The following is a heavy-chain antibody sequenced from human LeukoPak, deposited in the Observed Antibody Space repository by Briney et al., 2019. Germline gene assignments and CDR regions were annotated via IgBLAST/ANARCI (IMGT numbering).Heavy chain of an antibody. CDR3: ARDRGYEQQRWFDL. V-gene: IGHV1-18*01. J-gene: IGHJ5*01. CDR2: ITVYNGNT. D-gene: IGHD6-13*01. CDR1: GYTFSSYG. Sequence: GASVKVSCKASGYTFSSYGISWVRQAPGQGLEWMEWITVYNGNTKYAHKYQDRVTMTTDTSTSTAYMDLRSLRSDDTAVYYCARDRGYEQQRWFDLWGQGTLVTVSS.